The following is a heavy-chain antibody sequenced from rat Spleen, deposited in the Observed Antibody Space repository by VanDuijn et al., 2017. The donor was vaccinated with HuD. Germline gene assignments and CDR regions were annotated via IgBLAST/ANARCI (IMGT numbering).Heavy chain of an antibody. CDR1: GFTFSDYN. J-gene: IGHJ2*01. D-gene: IGHD1-5*01. V-gene: IGHV5S23*01. Sequence: EVQLVESGGGLVQPGRSLKLSCAASGFTFSDYNMAWVRQAPKKGLEWVASISPSGGSTYYRDSVKGRFTISRDNAKSTLYLQMDSLRSEDTATYYCATDTTLYFDYWGQGVMVTVSS. CDR2: ISPSGGST. CDR3: ATDTTLYFDY.